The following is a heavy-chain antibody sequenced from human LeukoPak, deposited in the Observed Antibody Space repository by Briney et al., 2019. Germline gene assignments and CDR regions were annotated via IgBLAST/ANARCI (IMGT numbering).Heavy chain of an antibody. J-gene: IGHJ4*02. CDR2: IYYSGST. V-gene: IGHV4-34*01. CDR3: ARHGPIVGATSYDY. D-gene: IGHD1-26*01. CDR1: GGSFSGYY. Sequence: SETLSLTCAVYGGSFSGYYWSWIRQPPGKGLEWIGSIYYSGSTYYNPSLKSRVTISVDTSKNQFSLKLSSVTAADTAVYYCARHGPIVGATSYDYWGQGTLVTVSS.